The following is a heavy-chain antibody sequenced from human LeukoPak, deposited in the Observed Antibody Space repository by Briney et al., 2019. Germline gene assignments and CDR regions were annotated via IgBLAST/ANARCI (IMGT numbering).Heavy chain of an antibody. CDR2: ISGSGGST. V-gene: IGHV3-23*01. D-gene: IGHD2-8*01. CDR3: AKDRSCINDVCYGEFDY. Sequence: GGSLRLSWAASGFIFSSYAMSWVRQAPGKGLEWVSTISGSGGSTYYADSVKGRFTISRDNSKNTVYLQMNSLRAEDTAVYYCAKDRSCINDVCYGEFDYWGQGTLVTVSS. J-gene: IGHJ4*02. CDR1: GFIFSSYA.